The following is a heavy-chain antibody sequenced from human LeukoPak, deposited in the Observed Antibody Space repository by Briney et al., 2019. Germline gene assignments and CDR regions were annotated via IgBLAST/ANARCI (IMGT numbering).Heavy chain of an antibody. D-gene: IGHD3-22*01. V-gene: IGHV4-39*07. CDR2: IYYSGST. CDR3: ARVPKYYYDSSGYYQGDYYFDY. J-gene: IGHJ4*02. Sequence: SETLSLTCTVYGGSISSSSYYWGWIRQPPGKGLEWIGSIYYSGSTYYNPSLKSRATTSVDTSKNQFSLKLSSVTAADTAVYYCARVPKYYYDSSGYYQGDYYFDYWGQGTLVTVSS. CDR1: GGSISSSSYY.